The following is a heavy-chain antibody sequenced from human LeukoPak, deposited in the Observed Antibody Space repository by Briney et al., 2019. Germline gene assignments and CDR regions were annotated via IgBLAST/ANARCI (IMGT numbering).Heavy chain of an antibody. D-gene: IGHD1-1*01. CDR2: ISYDGSNK. J-gene: IGHJ6*02. CDR1: GFTFSSYA. Sequence: PGGSLRLSCAASGFTFSSYAIHWVRQAPGKGLEWVAVISYDGSNKYYADSVKGRFTISRDNSKNTLYLQMNSLRAGDTAVYYCARYDARYGMDVWDQGTTVTVSS. V-gene: IGHV3-30-3*01. CDR3: ARYDARYGMDV.